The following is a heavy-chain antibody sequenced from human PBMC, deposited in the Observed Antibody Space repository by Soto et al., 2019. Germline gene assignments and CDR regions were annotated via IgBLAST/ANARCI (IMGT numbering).Heavy chain of an antibody. CDR3: ARLAIVRGVINPFFDY. Sequence: QVQLVQSGAEVKKPGASVKVSCKDSGYTFTSYGISWVRQAPGQGLEWMGWISAYNGNTNYAQKLQGRVTMTTDTSTSTSYMDLSSLRSDDTAVYFCARLAIVRGVINPFFDYWGQGTLVTVSS. V-gene: IGHV1-18*01. J-gene: IGHJ4*02. CDR2: ISAYNGNT. CDR1: GYTFTSYG. D-gene: IGHD3-10*01.